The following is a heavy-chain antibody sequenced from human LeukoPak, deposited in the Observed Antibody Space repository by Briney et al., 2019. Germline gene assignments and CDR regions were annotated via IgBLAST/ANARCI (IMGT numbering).Heavy chain of an antibody. V-gene: IGHV4-59*01. CDR1: GGSMTNYY. CDR2: TYYSGNT. CDR3: TRGRAYYDSTGYYY. D-gene: IGHD3-22*01. Sequence: SETLSLTCTVSGGSMTNYYWTWILQSPGKGLEWIGHTYYSGNTNYNPSLKSRVTISIDTSKNQFSLKLSSVTAADTAVYYCTRGRAYYDSTGYYYWGRGILVTVSS. J-gene: IGHJ4*02.